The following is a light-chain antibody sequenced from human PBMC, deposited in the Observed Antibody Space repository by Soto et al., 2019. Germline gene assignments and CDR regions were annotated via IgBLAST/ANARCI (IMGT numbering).Light chain of an antibody. CDR2: SAS. V-gene: IGKV3-20*01. CDR3: QQYGNSPRT. Sequence: EIVLTQSPGTLSLSPGERATLSCRASQSVSSTYLAWYQQKPGQAPRLLMYSASSRATGIPDRFSGSGSGTDFTLTINSLEPEDFAVYYCQQYGNSPRTFGQGTKVEIK. J-gene: IGKJ1*01. CDR1: QSVSSTY.